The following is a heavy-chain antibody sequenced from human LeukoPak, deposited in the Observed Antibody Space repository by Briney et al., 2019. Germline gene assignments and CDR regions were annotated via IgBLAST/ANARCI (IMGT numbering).Heavy chain of an antibody. CDR1: GGSISSGGYS. CDR3: ARDTRYGMDV. D-gene: IGHD2-15*01. V-gene: IGHV4-30-2*01. Sequence: SQTLSLTCAVSGGSISSGGYSWSWIRQPPGKGLEWIGYIYHSGSTYYNPSLKSRVTISVDRSKNQFSLKLSSVTAADTAVYYCARDTRYGMDVWGQGTTVTVSS. J-gene: IGHJ6*02. CDR2: IYHSGST.